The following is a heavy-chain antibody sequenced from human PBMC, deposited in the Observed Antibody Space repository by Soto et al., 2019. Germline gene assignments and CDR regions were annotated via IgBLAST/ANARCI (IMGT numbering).Heavy chain of an antibody. J-gene: IGHJ5*01. CDR2: IYKSTTT. Sequence: NPSETLSLTCSVSGDSISTVDYFWAWIRQPPGQALEYIGYIYKSTTTYYNPSFESRVAISLDTSKSQFSLNVTSVTAADTAVYLCARGRYCFHGRCFPNRFDSWGQGNLVTVSS. CDR1: GDSISTVDYF. CDR3: ARGRYCFHGRCFPNRFDS. V-gene: IGHV4-30-4*01. D-gene: IGHD2-15*01.